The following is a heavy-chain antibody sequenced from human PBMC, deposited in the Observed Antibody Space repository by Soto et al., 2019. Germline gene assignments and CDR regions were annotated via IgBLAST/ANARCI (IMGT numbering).Heavy chain of an antibody. J-gene: IGHJ6*02. CDR2: IERDDDDK. CDR1: GFSLTSPGIC. CDR3: ARSIRGPRRFNGMDV. D-gene: IGHD1-20*01. Sequence: VSGPTLVNPTETLTLTCTFSGFSLTSPGICVSWIRQPPGKALEWLALIERDDDDKYYSTSLKTRLTISKDTRKNQVVLTMANMDPADTGTYYCARSIRGPRRFNGMDVWGQGTTVTVSS. V-gene: IGHV2-70*13.